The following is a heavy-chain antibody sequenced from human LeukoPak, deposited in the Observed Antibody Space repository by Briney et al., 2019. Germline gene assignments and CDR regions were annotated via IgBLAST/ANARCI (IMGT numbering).Heavy chain of an antibody. V-gene: IGHV3-48*04. D-gene: IGHD2-15*01. J-gene: IGHJ4*02. CDR1: GFTFSSYT. CDR3: ARDRGGSYSAIDY. Sequence: PGGSLRLSCAASGFTFSSYTLSWVRQAPGKGLEWVSSSSITIYYADSVKGRFTISRDNAEKSRYLQMNSLRAEDPAVYYCARDRGGSYSAIDYWGQGTLVTVSS. CDR2: SSSSITI.